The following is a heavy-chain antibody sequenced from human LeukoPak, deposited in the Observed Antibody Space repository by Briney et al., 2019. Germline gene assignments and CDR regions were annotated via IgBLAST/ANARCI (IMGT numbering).Heavy chain of an antibody. CDR1: GFTFSSYW. CDR3: ARDTEMLYYDANGYHA. Sequence: GGSLRLSCAASGFTFSSYWMNWARQAPGKGLEWVASIKQDGSEQYYVDSVKGRFTISRDNAKNSLYLQMNSLRAEDTAVYYCARDTEMLYYDANGYHAWGQGTMVTVSS. CDR2: IKQDGSEQ. J-gene: IGHJ3*01. D-gene: IGHD3-22*01. V-gene: IGHV3-7*01.